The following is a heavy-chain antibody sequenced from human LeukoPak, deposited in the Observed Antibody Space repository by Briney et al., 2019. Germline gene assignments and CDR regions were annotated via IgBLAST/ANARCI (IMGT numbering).Heavy chain of an antibody. D-gene: IGHD2-2*01. V-gene: IGHV3-23*01. J-gene: IGHJ4*02. CDR1: GFTFSSYA. Sequence: PGGSLRLSCAASGFTFSSYAMSWVRQAPGKGLEWVSAISGSGGSTYYADSVKGRFTISRDNSKNTLYLQMNSLRAEDTAVYYCAKDTLYCSSTSCILYYFDYWGQGTLVTVSS. CDR3: AKDTLYCSSTSCILYYFDY. CDR2: ISGSGGST.